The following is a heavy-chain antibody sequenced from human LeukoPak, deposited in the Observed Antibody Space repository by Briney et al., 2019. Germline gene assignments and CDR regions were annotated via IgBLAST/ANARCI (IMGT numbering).Heavy chain of an antibody. J-gene: IGHJ4*02. V-gene: IGHV1-46*01. D-gene: IGHD4-17*01. CDR2: INPSGGST. Sequence: AAVKVPCKASGYTFIRYYMHWVRQAPGQGLEWMGIINPSGGSTSYAQKFQGRVTMTRDTSTSTVYMELSRLRSEDTAVYYCARGGYGDRIDYWGQGTLVSVSS. CDR3: ARGGYGDRIDY. CDR1: GYTFIRYY.